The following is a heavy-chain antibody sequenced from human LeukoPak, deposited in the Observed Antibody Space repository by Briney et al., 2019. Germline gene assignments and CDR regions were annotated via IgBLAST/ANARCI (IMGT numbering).Heavy chain of an antibody. CDR1: GGSISSGGYY. V-gene: IGHV4-31*03. CDR3: ARGSIAAEFDY. J-gene: IGHJ4*02. CDR2: IYYSGST. D-gene: IGHD6-13*01. Sequence: SETLSLTCTVSGGSISSGGYYWSWIRQHPGKGLEWIGYIYYSGSTYYSPSLKSRVTISVDTSKNQFSLKLSSVTAADTAVYYCARGSIAAEFDYWGQGTLVTVSS.